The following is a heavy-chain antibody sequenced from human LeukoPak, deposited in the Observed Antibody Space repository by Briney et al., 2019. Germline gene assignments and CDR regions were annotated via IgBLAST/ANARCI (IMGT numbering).Heavy chain of an antibody. CDR3: ARDVPGAGRPAGY. D-gene: IGHD2-2*01. V-gene: IGHV3-66*01. CDR2: IYRGGRT. CDR1: GFTVSNNY. J-gene: IGHJ4*02. Sequence: GGSLRLSCAASGFTVSNNYMNWVRQATGKGLEWVSVIYRGGRTYYADSVRGRFTISRDNSKNTLYMQMNSLRAEDTAVYYCARDVPGAGRPAGYWGQGTLVTVSS.